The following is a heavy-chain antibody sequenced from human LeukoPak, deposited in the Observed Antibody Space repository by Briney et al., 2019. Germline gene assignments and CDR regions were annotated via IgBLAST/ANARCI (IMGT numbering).Heavy chain of an antibody. V-gene: IGHV3-33*03. D-gene: IGHD4-11*01. CDR1: GFTFPHFG. CDR2: IWSDGSNE. Sequence: GTSLRLSCEASGFTFPHFGMVWVRQAPGKGLEWVAVIWSDGSNEYYADSVKGRFTISRDNFKNTVSLQMNSLRAEDTAVYYFAIEAERGFDYSTSLEHWGQGSLVIVSS. J-gene: IGHJ5*02. CDR3: AIEAERGFDYSTSLEH.